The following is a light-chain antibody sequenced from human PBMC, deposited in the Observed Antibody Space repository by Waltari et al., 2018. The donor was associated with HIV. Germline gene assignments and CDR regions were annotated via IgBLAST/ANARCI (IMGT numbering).Light chain of an antibody. J-gene: IGLJ2*01. CDR2: DVN. Sequence: QSALTQPASVSGSPGQSLTISCTGYLSDIGIYDLFPWYQQSPGKAPQLIISDVNTRPAGISNRFSGSKSGNTASLTISALQGDDEADYYCSSYTDSDTLLFGGGTKLTVL. CDR1: LSDIGIYDL. V-gene: IGLV2-14*01. CDR3: SSYTDSDTLL.